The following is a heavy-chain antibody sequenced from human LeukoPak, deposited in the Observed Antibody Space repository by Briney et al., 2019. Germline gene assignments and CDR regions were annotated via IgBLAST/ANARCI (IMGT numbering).Heavy chain of an antibody. V-gene: IGHV4-59*01. CDR1: GGSISSYY. D-gene: IGHD3-22*01. Sequence: SETLSLTCTVSGGSISSYYWSWIRQPPGKGLEWIGYIYYSGSTNCNPSLKSRVTISVDTSKNQFSLKLSSVTAADTAVYYCARDRYYYDSSGYYSRGFDYWGQGTLVTVSS. J-gene: IGHJ4*02. CDR3: ARDRYYYDSSGYYSRGFDY. CDR2: IYYSGST.